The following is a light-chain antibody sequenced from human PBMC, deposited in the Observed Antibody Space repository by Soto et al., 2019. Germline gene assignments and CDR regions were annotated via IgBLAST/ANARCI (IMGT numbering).Light chain of an antibody. J-gene: IGKJ5*01. CDR3: QQRSNWPPIT. V-gene: IGKV3-11*01. CDR2: DAS. CDR1: QSVSSN. Sequence: MLTQSPGTLSLSPGERATVTCRSSQSVSSNLAWYQQKPGQAPRLLIYDASNRATGIPARFSGSGSGTDFTLTISSLEPEDFAVYYCQQRSNWPPITFGQGTRLEIK.